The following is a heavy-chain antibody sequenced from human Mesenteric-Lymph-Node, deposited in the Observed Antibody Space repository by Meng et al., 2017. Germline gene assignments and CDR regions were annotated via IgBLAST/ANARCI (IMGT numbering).Heavy chain of an antibody. CDR3: ARPTTVTAFDI. D-gene: IGHD4-17*01. Sequence: SVKVSCKASGGTFSSYAISWVRQAPGQGLEWMGGIIPIFGTANYAQKFQGRVTITTDESTSTAYMELSRLRSDDTAVYYCARPTTVTAFDIWGQGTMVTVSS. CDR2: IIPIFGTA. J-gene: IGHJ3*02. CDR1: GGTFSSYA. V-gene: IGHV1-69*05.